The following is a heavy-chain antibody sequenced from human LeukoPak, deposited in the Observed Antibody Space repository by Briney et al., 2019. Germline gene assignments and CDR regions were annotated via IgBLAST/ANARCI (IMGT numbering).Heavy chain of an antibody. J-gene: IGHJ4*02. Sequence: PSETLSLTCTVSGGSISSYYWSWIRQPPGKGLEWIGYIYYSGSTNYNPSLKSRVTISVDTSKNQFSLKLSSVTAADTAVYYCARGPPTNYDILTGYQFDYWGQGTLVTVSS. D-gene: IGHD3-9*01. CDR3: ARGPPTNYDILTGYQFDY. CDR1: GGSISSYY. V-gene: IGHV4-59*12. CDR2: IYYSGST.